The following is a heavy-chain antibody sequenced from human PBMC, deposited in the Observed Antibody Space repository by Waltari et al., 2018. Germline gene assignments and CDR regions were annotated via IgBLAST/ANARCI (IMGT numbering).Heavy chain of an antibody. CDR1: GFTFSSYG. V-gene: IGHV3-30*18. Sequence: QVQLVESGGGVVQPGRSLRLSCAASGFTFSSYGMHWVRQAPGKGLEWVAVISYDGSNKYYADSGKGRFTISRDNSKNTLYLQMNSLRAEDTAVYYCAKESSGSSDYWGQGTLVTVSS. CDR3: AKESSGSSDY. D-gene: IGHD6-19*01. CDR2: ISYDGSNK. J-gene: IGHJ4*02.